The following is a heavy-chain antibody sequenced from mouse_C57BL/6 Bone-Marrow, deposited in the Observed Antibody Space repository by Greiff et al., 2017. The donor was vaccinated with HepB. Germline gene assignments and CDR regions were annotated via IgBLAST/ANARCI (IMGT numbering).Heavy chain of an antibody. J-gene: IGHJ2*01. V-gene: IGHV1-50*01. D-gene: IGHD1-1*01. Sequence: QVQLQQPGAELVKPGASVKLSCTASGYTFTSYWMQWVKQRPGQGLEWIGEIDPSDSYTNYNQKFKGKATLTVDTSSSTAYMQLSSLTSEDSAVYYCARDGSITTVVATNFDYWGRGTTLTVSS. CDR3: ARDGSITTVVATNFDY. CDR2: IDPSDSYT. CDR1: GYTFTSYW.